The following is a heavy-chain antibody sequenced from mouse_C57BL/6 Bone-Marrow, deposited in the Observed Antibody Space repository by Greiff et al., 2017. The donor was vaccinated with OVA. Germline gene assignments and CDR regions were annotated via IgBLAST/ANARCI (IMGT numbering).Heavy chain of an antibody. CDR2: IYPGSGNT. J-gene: IGHJ2*01. Sequence: QVQLQQSGPELVKPGASVKISCKASGYSFTSYYIHWVKQRPGQGLEWIGWIYPGSGNTRYNEKFKGKATLTADTSSSTAYMQLSSLTSEDSAVYYCARSLGRDYFDYWGQGTTLTVSS. D-gene: IGHD4-1*01. V-gene: IGHV1-66*01. CDR1: GYSFTSYY. CDR3: ARSLGRDYFDY.